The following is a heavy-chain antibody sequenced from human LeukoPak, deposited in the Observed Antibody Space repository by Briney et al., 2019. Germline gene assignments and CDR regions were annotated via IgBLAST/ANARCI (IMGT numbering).Heavy chain of an antibody. CDR2: ITGSGGST. Sequence: GGSLRLSCAASGFIFSNYEMNWVRQAPGKGLGWVSGITGSGGSTTYADSVKGQFNISRDNSKNTLYLQMNRLRAEDTAVHYCAKEGKLGLDYWGQGTLVTVSS. V-gene: IGHV3-23*01. J-gene: IGHJ4*02. CDR3: AKEGKLGLDY. D-gene: IGHD3-10*01. CDR1: GFIFSNYE.